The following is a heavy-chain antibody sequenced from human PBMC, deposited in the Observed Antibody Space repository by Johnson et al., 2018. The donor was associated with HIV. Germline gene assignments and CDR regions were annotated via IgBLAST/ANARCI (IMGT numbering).Heavy chain of an antibody. CDR1: GFSFSSYW. D-gene: IGHD2-8*01. CDR3: ARRSIRSGVCDI. CDR2: TKQDGSEK. V-gene: IGHV3-7*03. J-gene: IGHJ3*02. Sequence: VQVVESGGGLVQPGGSLRLSCAASGFSFSSYWMSWVRQAPGKGLEWVANTKQDGSEKYYVDSVKGRFTISRDNAKNSLYLQMNSLRGEYTAVYCCARRSIRSGVCDIWGQGTMVTVSS.